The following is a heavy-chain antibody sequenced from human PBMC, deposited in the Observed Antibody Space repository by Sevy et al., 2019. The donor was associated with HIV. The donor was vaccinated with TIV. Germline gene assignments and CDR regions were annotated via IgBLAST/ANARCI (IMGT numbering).Heavy chain of an antibody. J-gene: IGHJ4*02. V-gene: IGHV3-43*01. D-gene: IGHD6-19*01. CDR1: GFTFDDYT. Sequence: GGSLRLSCAASGFTFDDYTMHWVRQAPGKGLEWVSLISWDGGSTYYADSVKGRFTISRDNSKNSLYLQMNSLRTEDTAWYDCASSGWSLYYFDYWGQGTLVTVSS. CDR3: ASSGWSLYYFDY. CDR2: ISWDGGST.